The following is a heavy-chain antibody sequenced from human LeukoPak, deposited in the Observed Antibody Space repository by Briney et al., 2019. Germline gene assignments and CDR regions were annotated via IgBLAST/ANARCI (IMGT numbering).Heavy chain of an antibody. D-gene: IGHD1-26*01. V-gene: IGHV4-39*07. CDR2: IYYSGST. J-gene: IGHJ5*02. Sequence: SETLSLTCTVSGASVSSSSYYWGWIRQPPGKGLEWIGSIYYSGSTYYNPSLKSRVTISVDTSKNQFSLKVRSVTAADTAVYYCARTLGATNSIRFDPWGQGTLVTVSS. CDR3: ARTLGATNSIRFDP. CDR1: GASVSSSSYY.